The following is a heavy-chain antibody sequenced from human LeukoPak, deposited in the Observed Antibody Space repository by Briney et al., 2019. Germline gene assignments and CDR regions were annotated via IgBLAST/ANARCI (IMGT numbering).Heavy chain of an antibody. CDR2: IYTSENT. V-gene: IGHV4-4*07. J-gene: IGHJ4*02. D-gene: IGHD3-22*01. Sequence: SETLSLTCTVSGGSITSYYWSWIRQPAGKGLEWIGRIYTSENTNYNPSLKSRVTMSVDTSKNQFSLKLSSVTAADTAVYYCARQARMIVVAPFDYWGQGTLVTVSS. CDR1: GGSITSYY. CDR3: ARQARMIVVAPFDY.